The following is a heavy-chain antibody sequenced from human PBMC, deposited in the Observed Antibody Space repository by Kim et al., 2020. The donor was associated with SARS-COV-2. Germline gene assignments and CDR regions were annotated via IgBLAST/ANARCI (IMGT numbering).Heavy chain of an antibody. CDR1: GFTFSDYN. CDR3: ARVGSTVAAGTIDY. Sequence: GGSLRLSCAASGFTFSDYNMSWIRQAPGKGLEWVSYISNSGFTTHYADSVKGRFTITRDNAKNSLYLQMNSLRAEDTAVYYCARVGSTVAAGTIDYWGQGTLVTVSS. D-gene: IGHD6-13*01. J-gene: IGHJ4*02. V-gene: IGHV3-11*01. CDR2: ISNSGFTT.